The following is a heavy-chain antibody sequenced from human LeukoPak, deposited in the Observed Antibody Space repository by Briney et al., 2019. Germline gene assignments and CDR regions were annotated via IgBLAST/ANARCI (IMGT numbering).Heavy chain of an antibody. CDR1: GGSISSSSYY. J-gene: IGHJ4*02. CDR2: IYYSGST. CDR3: ARIQYSSSWLVNFDY. Sequence: PSETLSLTCTVSGGSISSSSYYWGWIRQPPGKGLEWIGSIYYSGSTYYNPSLKSRVTISVDTTKNQFSLKLSSVTAADTAVYYCARIQYSSSWLVNFDYWGQGTLVTVSS. V-gene: IGHV4-39*07. D-gene: IGHD6-13*01.